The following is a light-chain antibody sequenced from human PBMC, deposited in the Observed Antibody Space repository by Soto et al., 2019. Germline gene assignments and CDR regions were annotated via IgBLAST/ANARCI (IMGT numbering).Light chain of an antibody. J-gene: IGKJ4*01. CDR1: ESISGY. CDR3: QQSYSTVALT. Sequence: DIQMTQSPSSLSASVGDRVTITCRASESISGYLNWYQQKPGKAPKLLIYAASSLQRGVPSRFSGSGSGTQFTLTISSLQPDDFATYYCQQSYSTVALTFGGGTKVEV. V-gene: IGKV1-39*01. CDR2: AAS.